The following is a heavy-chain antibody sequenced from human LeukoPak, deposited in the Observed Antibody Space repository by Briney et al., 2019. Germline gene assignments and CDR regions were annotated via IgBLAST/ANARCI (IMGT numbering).Heavy chain of an antibody. D-gene: IGHD6-19*01. CDR1: GGSISSYY. CDR3: ARDTYSSGWNDAFDI. CDR2: IYTSGST. V-gene: IGHV4-4*07. J-gene: IGHJ3*02. Sequence: PSETLSLTCTVSGGSISSYYWSWIRQPAGKGLEWIGRIYTSGSTNYNPSLKSRVTMSVDTSKNQSSLKLSSVTAADTAVYYCARDTYSSGWNDAFDIWGQGTMVTVSS.